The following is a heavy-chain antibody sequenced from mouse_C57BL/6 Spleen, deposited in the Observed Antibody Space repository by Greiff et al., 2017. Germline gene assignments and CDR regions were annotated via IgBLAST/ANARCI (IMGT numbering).Heavy chain of an antibody. J-gene: IGHJ4*01. CDR2: IYPGSGST. CDR1: GYTFTSYW. D-gene: IGHD2-1*01. V-gene: IGHV1-55*01. Sequence: VQLQQPGAELVKPGASVKMSCKASGYTFTSYWITWVKQRPGQGLEWIGDIYPGSGSTNYNEKFKSKATLTVDTSSSTAYMQLSSLTSEDSAVYYCARPTYGNYVDYAMDYWGQGTSVTVSS. CDR3: ARPTYGNYVDYAMDY.